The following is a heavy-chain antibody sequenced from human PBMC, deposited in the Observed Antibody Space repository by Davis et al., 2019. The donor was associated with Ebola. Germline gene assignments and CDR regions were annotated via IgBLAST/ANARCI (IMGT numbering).Heavy chain of an antibody. D-gene: IGHD2-2*01. CDR2: INSDGSST. V-gene: IGHV3-74*01. CDR3: ASLSTERDYYYYYYMDV. Sequence: GESLKISCAASGFTFSSYWMHWVRQAPGKGLVWVSRINSDGSSTSYADSVKGRFTISRDNAKNTLYLQMNSLRAEDTAVYYCASLSTERDYYYYYYMDVWGKGTTVTVSS. J-gene: IGHJ6*03. CDR1: GFTFSSYW.